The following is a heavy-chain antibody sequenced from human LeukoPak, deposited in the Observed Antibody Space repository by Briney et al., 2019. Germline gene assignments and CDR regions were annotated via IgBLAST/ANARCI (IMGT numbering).Heavy chain of an antibody. CDR2: INHSGST. Sequence: PSETLSLTCAVYGGSFSGYYWSWIRQPPGKGLEWIGEINHSGSTNYNPSLKSRVTISVDTSKNQFSLKLSSVTAADTAVYYCARRYCSSTSWYARYYYMDVWGKGTTVTVSS. V-gene: IGHV4-34*01. CDR3: ARRYCSSTSWYARYYYMDV. CDR1: GGSFSGYY. J-gene: IGHJ6*03. D-gene: IGHD2-2*01.